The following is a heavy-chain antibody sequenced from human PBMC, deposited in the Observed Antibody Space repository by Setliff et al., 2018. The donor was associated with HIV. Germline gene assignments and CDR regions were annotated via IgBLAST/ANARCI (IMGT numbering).Heavy chain of an antibody. CDR1: GGTFSNYA. CDR2: LIPIVDIT. D-gene: IGHD2-8*01. V-gene: IGHV1-69*10. Sequence: SVKVSCKASGGTFSNYAFSWVRQAPGQGLEWMGGLIPIVDITKSTQKFRDRVTFTADESTKTAQMELSGLTFEDTAVYYCAKGPNFEDAFDICGQGTVGTVSS. J-gene: IGHJ3*02. CDR3: AKGPNFEDAFDI.